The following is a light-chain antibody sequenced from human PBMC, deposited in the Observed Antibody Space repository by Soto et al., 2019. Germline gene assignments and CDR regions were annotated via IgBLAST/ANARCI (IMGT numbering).Light chain of an antibody. CDR2: DVS. Sequence: EIVLTQSPGTLSLSPGERATLSCRASQSVSSYLAWYQQKPGQAPRLLTYDVSNRATGIPARFSGSGFGTDFTLTISSLQSEDFALYYCHQYNSWPPGTFGQGTKVDIK. CDR1: QSVSSY. V-gene: IGKV3-11*01. CDR3: HQYNSWPPGT. J-gene: IGKJ2*01.